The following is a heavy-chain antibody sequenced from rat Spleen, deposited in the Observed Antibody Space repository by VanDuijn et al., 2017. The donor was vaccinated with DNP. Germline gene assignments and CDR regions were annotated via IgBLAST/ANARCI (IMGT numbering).Heavy chain of an antibody. Sequence: EVQLQESGPGLVKPSQSLSLTCSVTGYSITRNYWGWIRKLPGNKMEWIGYISYSGSTGYNPSLKSRISITRDTSKNQFFLQLNSVTTEDTATYYCAREVYYGWDYWGQGTLVTVSS. CDR3: AREVYYGWDY. CDR2: ISYSGST. D-gene: IGHD1-6*01. V-gene: IGHV3-1*01. J-gene: IGHJ3*01. CDR1: GYSITRNY.